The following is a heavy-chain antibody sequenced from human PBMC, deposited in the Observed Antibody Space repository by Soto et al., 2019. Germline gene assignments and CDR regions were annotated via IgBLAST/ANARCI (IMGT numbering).Heavy chain of an antibody. D-gene: IGHD2-8*01. J-gene: IGHJ4*02. CDR1: GYTFTSYG. CDR2: ISAYNGNT. CDR3: ARGQHEIVLMVYANDYGDYYDY. V-gene: IGHV1-18*04. Sequence: QVQLVQSGAEVKKPGASVKVSCKASGYTFTSYGISWVRQAPGQGLEWMGWISAYNGNTNYAQKLQGRVTMTTDTSTSTAYMGLRSLRSDDTAVYYCARGQHEIVLMVYANDYGDYYDYWGQGTLVTVSS.